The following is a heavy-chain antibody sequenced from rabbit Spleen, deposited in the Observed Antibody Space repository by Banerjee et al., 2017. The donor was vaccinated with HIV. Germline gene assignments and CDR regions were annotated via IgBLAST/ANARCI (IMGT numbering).Heavy chain of an antibody. CDR3: ARDLVAVIGWNFSL. CDR1: GFSFSSSYW. V-gene: IGHV1S45*01. J-gene: IGHJ4*01. Sequence: QEQLEESGGDLVKPGASLTLTCTASGFSFSSSYWICWVRQAPGKGLEWIACIDVGKSGSTYYANWAKGRFTISKTSSTTVTLQMTSLTAADTATYFCARDLVAVIGWNFSLWGQGTLVTVS. D-gene: IGHD1-1*01. CDR2: IDVGKSGST.